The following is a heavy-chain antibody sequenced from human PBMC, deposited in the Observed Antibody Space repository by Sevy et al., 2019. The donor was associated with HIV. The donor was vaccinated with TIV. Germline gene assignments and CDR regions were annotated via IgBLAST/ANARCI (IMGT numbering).Heavy chain of an antibody. CDR2: MWYDGNNK. Sequence: GGSLRLSCTASGFTFSSFGIHWVRQAPGKGLEWVALMWYDGNNKYYADSVMGRFTISRDSSKNTLYLQMNNLRAEDTADYYCARGPSLIVAGAAGYLDYWGQGTLVTVSS. CDR1: GFTFSSFG. CDR3: ARGPSLIVAGAAGYLDY. V-gene: IGHV3-33*01. D-gene: IGHD2-21*01. J-gene: IGHJ4*02.